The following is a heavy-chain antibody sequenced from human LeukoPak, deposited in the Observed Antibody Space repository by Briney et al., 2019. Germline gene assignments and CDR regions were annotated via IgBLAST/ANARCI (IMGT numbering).Heavy chain of an antibody. V-gene: IGHV3-11*01. CDR2: ISSNGSTI. D-gene: IGHD3-10*01. J-gene: IGHJ4*02. CDR3: ARDYYGSGSYYNIFDY. Sequence: GGSLRLSCAASGFTFSDYYMSWIRQAPGKGLEWVSFISSNGSTIYYADSVTRRFATSRDNAKNSLYLQMNSLRAEDTAVYYCARDYYGSGSYYNIFDYWGQGTLVTVS. CDR1: GFTFSDYY.